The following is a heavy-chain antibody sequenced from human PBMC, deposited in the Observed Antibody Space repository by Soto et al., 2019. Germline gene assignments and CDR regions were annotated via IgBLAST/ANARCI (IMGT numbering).Heavy chain of an antibody. CDR3: ARGRDGYNYPNFDP. CDR1: GASISSYD. CDR2: ISYSGST. J-gene: IGHJ5*02. Sequence: SETLSLTCTVSGASISSYDWSWIRRPPGKGLEWIGHISYSGSTNYKPSLKSRVTISVDTSKKQFSLKLTSVTAADTAVYYCARGRDGYNYPNFDPWGQGTLVTVSS. D-gene: IGHD5-12*01. V-gene: IGHV4-59*01.